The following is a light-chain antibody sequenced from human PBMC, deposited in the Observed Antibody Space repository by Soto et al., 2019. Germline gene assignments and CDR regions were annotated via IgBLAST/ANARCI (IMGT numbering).Light chain of an antibody. Sequence: QSVLTQPASVSGSPGQSITISCAGTSGDVGAYNYVTWFQQYPGKVPKLIIYDVSDRPSGVSDRFSGSKSGNTASLTISGRLAEDEADYYCVSYTTINTMIFGGGTKLTVL. CDR1: SGDVGAYNY. V-gene: IGLV2-14*01. CDR2: DVS. CDR3: VSYTTINTMI. J-gene: IGLJ2*01.